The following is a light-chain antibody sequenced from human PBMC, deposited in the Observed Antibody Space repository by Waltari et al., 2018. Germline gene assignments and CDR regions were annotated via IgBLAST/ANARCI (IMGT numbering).Light chain of an antibody. CDR1: KSIFFSSNNKNY. CDR3: QQYYTTPGT. V-gene: IGKV4-1*01. Sequence: VLTKSPDSLALSLGGRATTSCKSSKSIFFSSNNKNYLAWYQQRPGQTPKVLIYWASTRESGVPDRFSGSGSGTDFTLTISSLQAEDVAVYYCQQYYTTPGTFGQGTKVEIK. J-gene: IGKJ1*01. CDR2: WAS.